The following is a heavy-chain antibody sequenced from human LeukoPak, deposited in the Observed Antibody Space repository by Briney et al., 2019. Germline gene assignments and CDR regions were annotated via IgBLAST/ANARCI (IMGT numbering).Heavy chain of an antibody. J-gene: IGHJ3*02. CDR2: TYYRSKWYN. CDR1: GDSVSSNSAA. CDR3: ARETTDYWAYLDAFDI. Sequence: SQTLSLTCAISGDSVSSNSAAWNWIRQSPSRGLEWLGRTYYRSKWYNDYAVSVKSRITINTDTSKNQFSLQLNSVTPEDTAVYYCARETTDYWAYLDAFDIWGQGTMVTVSS. D-gene: IGHD2-15*01. V-gene: IGHV6-1*01.